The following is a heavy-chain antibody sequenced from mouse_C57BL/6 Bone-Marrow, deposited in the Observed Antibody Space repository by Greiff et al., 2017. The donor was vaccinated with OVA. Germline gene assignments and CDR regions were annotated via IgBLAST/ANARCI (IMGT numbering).Heavy chain of an antibody. J-gene: IGHJ3*01. D-gene: IGHD2-4*01. CDR2: ISDGGSYT. CDR3: ARERLRGPFAY. V-gene: IGHV5-4*01. Sequence: EVKLVESGGGLVKPGGSLKLSCAASGFTFSSYAMSWVRQTPEKRLEWVATISDGGSYTYYPDNVKGRFTISRDNAKNNLYLQMSHLKSEDTAMYYCARERLRGPFAYWGQGTLVTVSA. CDR1: GFTFSSYA.